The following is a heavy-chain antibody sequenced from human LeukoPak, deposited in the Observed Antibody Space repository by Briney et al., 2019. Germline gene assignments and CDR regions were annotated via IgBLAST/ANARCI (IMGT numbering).Heavy chain of an antibody. Sequence: SVEVSCKASGYTFSGFYIHWVRQAPGQGLEWMGRIISVFGTTNYAQKFQGRLTISADESSRTAYMELSSLRSEDTAVYFCATEWADAFDIWGQGTMVTVSS. J-gene: IGHJ3*02. D-gene: IGHD1-26*01. CDR1: GYTFSGFY. CDR3: ATEWADAFDI. CDR2: IISVFGTT. V-gene: IGHV1-69*13.